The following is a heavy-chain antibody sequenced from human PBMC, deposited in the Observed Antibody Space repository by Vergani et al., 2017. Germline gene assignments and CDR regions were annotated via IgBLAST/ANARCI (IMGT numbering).Heavy chain of an antibody. D-gene: IGHD6-13*01. CDR3: ARDGYSSSWYPNYYYYGMDG. CDR2: IKQDGSEK. Sequence: EVQLVESGGGLVQPGGSLRLSCAASGFTFSSYWLSWVRQAPGKGRVWLANIKQDGSEKYYVDSVKGRFTISRDNAKNSLYLQMNSLRAEDTAVYYCARDGYSSSWYPNYYYYGMDGWGQGTTVTVSS. V-gene: IGHV3-7*01. J-gene: IGHJ6*02. CDR1: GFTFSSYW.